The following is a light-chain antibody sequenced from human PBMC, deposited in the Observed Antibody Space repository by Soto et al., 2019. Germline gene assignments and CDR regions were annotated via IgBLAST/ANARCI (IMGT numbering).Light chain of an antibody. CDR1: QSVDSNY. CDR2: GAS. CDR3: QQYGTPRSVT. Sequence: EIVLTQSPGTLSLSPGEEATLSCRASQSVDSNYLAWYQQKPGQTPRIIIYGASCRADGIPHSFSGSGFGTDFTLTISRVEPEDFAVYYCQQYGTPRSVTFGQGTRLDI. V-gene: IGKV3-20*01. J-gene: IGKJ5*01.